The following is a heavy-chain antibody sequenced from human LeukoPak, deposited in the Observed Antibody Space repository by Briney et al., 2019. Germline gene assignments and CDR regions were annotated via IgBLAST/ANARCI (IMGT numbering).Heavy chain of an antibody. V-gene: IGHV4-59*08. Sequence: PSETLSLTCTVSGGSISSYYWSWIRQPPGKGLEWIGYIYYSGSTNYNPSLMSRVTISVDTSKNQFSLKLSSVTAADTAVYYCARGVPNYYGSGSYYKSQTPYFDYWGQGTLVTVSS. CDR2: IYYSGST. CDR1: GGSISSYY. CDR3: ARGVPNYYGSGSYYKSQTPYFDY. D-gene: IGHD3-10*01. J-gene: IGHJ4*02.